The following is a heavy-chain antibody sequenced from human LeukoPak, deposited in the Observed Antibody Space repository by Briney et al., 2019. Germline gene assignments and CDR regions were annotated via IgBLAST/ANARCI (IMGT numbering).Heavy chain of an antibody. J-gene: IGHJ4*02. Sequence: GGSLRLSCAASHFTFDDYAMHWVRQAPGKGLEWVSRISRDGGRTYYADSVKGRFTISRDNSKNSLFLQMTRLSAEDTAFYYCARGGGDTAMAMDYWGQGTLVTVSS. CDR1: HFTFDDYA. V-gene: IGHV3-43D*03. CDR3: ARGGGDTAMAMDY. CDR2: ISRDGGRT. D-gene: IGHD5-18*01.